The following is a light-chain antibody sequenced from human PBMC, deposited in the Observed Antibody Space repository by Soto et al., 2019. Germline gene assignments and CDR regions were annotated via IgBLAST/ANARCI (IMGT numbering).Light chain of an antibody. Sequence: DIQMTQSPSSLSASVGDRVTITCRASQGISNYLAWYQQKPGKVPKLLIYAASTLQSGVPSRFSGSGSGTDFTLTISRLQPEDVATYYCQKYNSAPFTFDQVTRLEIK. CDR1: QGISNY. V-gene: IGKV1-27*01. CDR2: AAS. CDR3: QKYNSAPFT. J-gene: IGKJ5*01.